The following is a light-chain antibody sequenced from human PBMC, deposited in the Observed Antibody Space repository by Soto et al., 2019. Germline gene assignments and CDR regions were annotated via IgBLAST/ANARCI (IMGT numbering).Light chain of an antibody. CDR3: QQGSEWPLT. J-gene: IGKJ4*01. CDR1: QSVDSD. V-gene: IGKV3-11*01. CDR2: GAS. Sequence: EIVLTQSPVTLSLSPGERATLSCRASQSVDSDLAWYQQKPGQAPRLLIYGASDRATGIPARFSGSGSGTDFTLTISSLEPEDFAVYYCQQGSEWPLTFGGGTKVEIK.